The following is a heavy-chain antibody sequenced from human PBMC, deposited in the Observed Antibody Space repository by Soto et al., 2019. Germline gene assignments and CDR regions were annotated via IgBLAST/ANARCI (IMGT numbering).Heavy chain of an antibody. CDR3: ASRLTVLGGMDV. Sequence: GGSLRLSCAASGFTFSSYEMNWVRQAPGKGLEWVSYISSSGSTIYYADSVKGRFTISRDNAKNSLYLQMNSLRAEDTAVYYCASRLTVLGGMDVWGQGTTVTVSS. J-gene: IGHJ6*02. CDR1: GFTFSSYE. V-gene: IGHV3-48*03. CDR2: ISSSGSTI. D-gene: IGHD3-3*02.